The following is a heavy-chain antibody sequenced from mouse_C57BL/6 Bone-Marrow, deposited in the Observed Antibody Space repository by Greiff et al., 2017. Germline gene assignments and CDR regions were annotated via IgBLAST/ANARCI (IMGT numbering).Heavy chain of an antibody. CDR3: ARDHYGSPWFAY. V-gene: IGHV1-55*01. CDR2: IYPGSGST. Sequence: QVQLQQSGAELVKPGASVKMSCKASGYTFTSYWITWVKQRPGQGLEWIGDIYPGSGSTNYNEKFKSKATLTVDTSSSTAYMQLSSLTSEDSAVYYCARDHYGSPWFAYWGQGTLVTVSA. J-gene: IGHJ3*01. CDR1: GYTFTSYW. D-gene: IGHD1-1*01.